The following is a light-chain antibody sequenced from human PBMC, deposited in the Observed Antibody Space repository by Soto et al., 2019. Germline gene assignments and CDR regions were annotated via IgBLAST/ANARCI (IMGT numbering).Light chain of an antibody. V-gene: IGKV3-20*01. J-gene: IGKJ5*01. CDR1: QTVRNNY. CDR2: DAS. CDR3: QQYGSSPIT. Sequence: EFVLTHSQGTLSLSPGERASLXSRASQTVRNNYLAWYQQKPGQAPRLLIYDASSRATGIPDRFSGSGSGTDFSLTISRLEPEDFAVYFCQQYGSSPITFGQGTRLEIK.